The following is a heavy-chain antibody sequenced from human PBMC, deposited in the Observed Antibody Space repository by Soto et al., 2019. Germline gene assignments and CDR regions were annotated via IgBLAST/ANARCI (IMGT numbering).Heavy chain of an antibody. V-gene: IGHV4-39*01. D-gene: IGHD5-12*01. J-gene: IGHJ3*02. Sequence: QLQLQESGPGLVKPSETLSLTCTVSGGSLSSSSYYWGWIRQPPGKGLEWIGSIYYSGSTYYNPSLKSRVTISVDTSKNQFSLKLSSVTAADTAVYYCASLLIVAPTPGAFDIWGQGTMVTVSS. CDR1: GGSLSSSSYY. CDR2: IYYSGST. CDR3: ASLLIVAPTPGAFDI.